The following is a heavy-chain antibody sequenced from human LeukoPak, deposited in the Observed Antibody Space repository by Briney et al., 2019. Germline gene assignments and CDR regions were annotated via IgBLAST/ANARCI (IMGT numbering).Heavy chain of an antibody. V-gene: IGHV1-8*01. J-gene: IGHJ5*02. CDR2: MNPNSGNT. CDR3: ARGPNKYDGGNSGSAWFDP. Sequence: GASVKVSCKAPGYTFTSYDINWVRQATGLGPEWMGWMNPNSGNTGYALKFQGRVTMTRNTSISTAYLELSSLTSEDTAAYYCARGPNKYDGGNSGSAWFDPWGQGSLVTVSS. D-gene: IGHD4-23*01. CDR1: GYTFTSYD.